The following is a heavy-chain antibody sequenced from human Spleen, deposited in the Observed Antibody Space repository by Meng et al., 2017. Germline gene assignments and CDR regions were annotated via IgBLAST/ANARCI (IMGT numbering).Heavy chain of an antibody. CDR2: LIPVLNKA. Sequence: QFQLVQSGAEVKRPGSSVKVSCQASGGTFSNYAISWVRQAPGQGLEWMGGLIPVLNKAKSAPRFQDRVTFTADETTTTAYMELSSLTFEDTAVYFCARGRGNQPLFDFWGQGTLVTVSS. V-gene: IGHV1-69*10. J-gene: IGHJ4*02. CDR3: ARGRGNQPLFDF. D-gene: IGHD2/OR15-2a*01. CDR1: GGTFSNYA.